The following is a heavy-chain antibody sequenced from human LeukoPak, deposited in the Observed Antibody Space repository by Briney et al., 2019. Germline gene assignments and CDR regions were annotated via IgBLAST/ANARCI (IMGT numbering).Heavy chain of an antibody. D-gene: IGHD2-21*02. Sequence: PGGSLRLSCAASGFTFSSYGMHWVRQAPGKGLEWVAFIRYDGSNKYYADSVKGRFTISRDNSKNTLYLQMNSLRAEDTAVYYCAKDRHIVVVTATVFDYWGQGTLVTVSS. V-gene: IGHV3-30*02. CDR2: IRYDGSNK. J-gene: IGHJ4*02. CDR1: GFTFSSYG. CDR3: AKDRHIVVVTATVFDY.